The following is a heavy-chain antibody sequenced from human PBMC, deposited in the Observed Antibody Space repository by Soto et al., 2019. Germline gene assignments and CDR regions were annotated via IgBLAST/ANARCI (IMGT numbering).Heavy chain of an antibody. CDR2: ISYDGSNK. Sequence: QVQLVESGGGVVQPGRSLRLSCADSGFTFSSYGMHWVRQAPGKGLEWVAVISYDGSNKYYADSVKGRFTISRDNSKNTLYLQMNSLRAEDTAVHYCAKDPQVVVAATAILYYYYYGMDVWGRGTTVTVSS. CDR1: GFTFSSYG. V-gene: IGHV3-30*18. D-gene: IGHD2-15*01. J-gene: IGHJ6*02. CDR3: AKDPQVVVAATAILYYYYYGMDV.